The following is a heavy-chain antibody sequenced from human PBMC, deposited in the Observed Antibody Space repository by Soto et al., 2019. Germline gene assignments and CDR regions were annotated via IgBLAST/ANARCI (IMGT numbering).Heavy chain of an antibody. D-gene: IGHD2-15*01. J-gene: IGHJ3*01. CDR1: GFIFSDFA. Sequence: PGGSLRLSCAASGFIFSDFAMSWVRQAPGKGLEWVSSIGGGGDDTYYADYVKGRLTISRDNFKNTLNLQMDSLRGEDTAIYYCVKHRRSRNGVWYPFDVWGQGTAVTVSS. CDR2: IGGGGDDT. CDR3: VKHRRSRNGVWYPFDV. V-gene: IGHV3-23*01.